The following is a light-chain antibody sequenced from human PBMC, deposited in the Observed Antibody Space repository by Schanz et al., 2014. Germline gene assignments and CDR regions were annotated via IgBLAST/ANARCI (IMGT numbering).Light chain of an antibody. Sequence: QSALTQPASVSGSPGQSITISCTGTSSDVGGHNYVSWYQQHPGKVPKVMIYDVSNRPSGVSNRFSGSKSGNTASLTISGLQAEDEADYYCSSYAGSNFVVFGGGTKLTVL. CDR3: SSYAGSNFVV. CDR2: DVS. J-gene: IGLJ2*01. CDR1: SSDVGGHNY. V-gene: IGLV2-14*01.